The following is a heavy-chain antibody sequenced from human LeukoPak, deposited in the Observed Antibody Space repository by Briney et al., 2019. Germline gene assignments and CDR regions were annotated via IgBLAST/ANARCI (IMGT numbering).Heavy chain of an antibody. CDR3: AGSFSGSGAFEI. J-gene: IGHJ3*02. V-gene: IGHV4-59*01. D-gene: IGHD3-10*01. Sequence: PSETLSLTCSVSPDSIITFNWCCVRHPPGKGVGWIGFIFHARTTNYNPSLRTRVTTSLDTSQNQFSLRLTSVTTADTAVYFCAGSFSGSGAFEIWGQGTVVTVSS. CDR2: IFHARTT. CDR1: PDSIITFN.